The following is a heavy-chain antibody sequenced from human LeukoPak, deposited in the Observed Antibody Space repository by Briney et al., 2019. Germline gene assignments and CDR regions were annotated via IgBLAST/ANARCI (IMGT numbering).Heavy chain of an antibody. CDR3: AKDSHDGSSWYYFDY. D-gene: IGHD6-13*01. CDR1: GFTFDEYA. V-gene: IGHV3-9*01. Sequence: GGSLRLSCAASGFTFDEYAMHWVRQAPGKGLEWVSGISWNSGSKGYAGSVKGRFTISRDNAKNSLYLQMNSLRSEDTALYYCAKDSHDGSSWYYFDYWGLGTLVTVSS. CDR2: ISWNSGSK. J-gene: IGHJ4*02.